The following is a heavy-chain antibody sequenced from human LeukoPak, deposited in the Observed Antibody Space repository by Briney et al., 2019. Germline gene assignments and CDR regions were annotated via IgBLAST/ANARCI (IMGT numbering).Heavy chain of an antibody. V-gene: IGHV3-23*01. CDR1: GFIFSDYA. CDR3: VKQSTGSNWFDP. J-gene: IGHJ5*02. Sequence: GGSLRLSCAASGFIFSDYAMNWVRQAPGKGLEWISAISHIGTSTYYADSVKGRFTISRDNSKNTVFLQMNSLKVEDTAVYYCVKQSTGSNWFDPWGQGTLVTVSS. CDR2: ISHIGTST.